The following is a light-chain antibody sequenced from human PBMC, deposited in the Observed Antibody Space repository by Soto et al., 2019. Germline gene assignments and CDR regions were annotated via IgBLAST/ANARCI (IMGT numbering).Light chain of an antibody. CDR1: QSISNY. Sequence: DLLLTQSPSSLSASVGDRLTITCRASQSISNYLNWYQLKPGKAPKLLIYAASSLQSGVPSRFSGSGSGTDFTLTISSLQPDDFATYYCQQSYGPPRTFGQGTKVDIK. CDR2: AAS. V-gene: IGKV1-39*01. J-gene: IGKJ1*01. CDR3: QQSYGPPRT.